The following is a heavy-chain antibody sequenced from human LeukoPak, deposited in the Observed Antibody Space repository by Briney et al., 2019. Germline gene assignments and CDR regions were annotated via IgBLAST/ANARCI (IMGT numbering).Heavy chain of an antibody. Sequence: SETLSLTCTVSGYSISSGYYWGWIRQPPGKGLEWIGSIYHSGSTYYNPSLKSRVTISVDTSKNQFSLKLSSVTAADTAVYYCARDLRELGYYYYGMDVWGQGTTVTVSS. D-gene: IGHD1-26*01. CDR1: GYSISSGYY. CDR3: ARDLRELGYYYYGMDV. CDR2: IYHSGST. J-gene: IGHJ6*02. V-gene: IGHV4-38-2*02.